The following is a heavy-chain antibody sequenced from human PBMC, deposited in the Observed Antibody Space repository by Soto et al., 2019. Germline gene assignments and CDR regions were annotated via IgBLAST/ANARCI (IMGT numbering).Heavy chain of an antibody. D-gene: IGHD2-2*02. V-gene: IGHV1-69*13. CDR2: IIPIFGTA. Sequence: SVKVSCKASGGTFRSYGISWVRQAAGQRLEWMGGIIPIFGTANYAQKFQGRVTITADESTSTAYMELSSLRSEDTAVYYCASGCSSTSCYIKEGSFDYWGQGTLVTVSS. CDR1: GGTFRSYG. J-gene: IGHJ4*02. CDR3: ASGCSSTSCYIKEGSFDY.